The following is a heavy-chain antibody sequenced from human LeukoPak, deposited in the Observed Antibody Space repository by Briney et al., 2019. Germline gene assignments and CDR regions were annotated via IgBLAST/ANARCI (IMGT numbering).Heavy chain of an antibody. CDR2: INPNSGGT. J-gene: IGHJ5*02. CDR1: GYTFTGYY. D-gene: IGHD3-10*01. V-gene: IGHV1-2*02. Sequence: ASVKVSCKASGYTFTGYYMHWVRQAPGQGLEWMGWINPNSGGTNYAQKFQGRVTMTRDTSISTAYMELSRLGSDDTAVYYCARLMPSITRGGYNWFDPWGQGTLVTVSS. CDR3: ARLMPSITRGGYNWFDP.